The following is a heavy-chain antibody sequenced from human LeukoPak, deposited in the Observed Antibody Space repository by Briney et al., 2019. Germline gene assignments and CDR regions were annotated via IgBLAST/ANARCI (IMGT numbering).Heavy chain of an antibody. D-gene: IGHD3-22*01. CDR1: GFTLSSYW. V-gene: IGHV3-7*03. Sequence: GVLRLSCAASGFTLSSYWMSWVRQAPGKGLEWVANIKQDGSEKYYVDSVKGRFTISRDNAKNSLYLQMNSLRAEDTAVYYCARDLTMIGGQGTTVTVSS. J-gene: IGHJ6*02. CDR3: ARDLTMI. CDR2: IKQDGSEK.